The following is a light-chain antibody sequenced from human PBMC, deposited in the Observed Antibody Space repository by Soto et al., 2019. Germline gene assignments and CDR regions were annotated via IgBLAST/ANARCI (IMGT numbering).Light chain of an antibody. CDR1: QSISIY. J-gene: IGKJ1*01. Sequence: DIQMTQSQSSLSASVGDRVTITCRAGQSISIYLNWYQQKPGNAPSLLIYTASSLQRGVPSRFSGSGSGTDFTLTIGSLQPEDFAAYYCQQSYTTPRTLGQGTKVDIK. CDR2: TAS. CDR3: QQSYTTPRT. V-gene: IGKV1-39*01.